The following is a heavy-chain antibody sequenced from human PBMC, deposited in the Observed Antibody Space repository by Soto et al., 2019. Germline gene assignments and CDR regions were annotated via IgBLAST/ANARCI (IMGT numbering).Heavy chain of an antibody. CDR1: GYTFTGYY. J-gene: IGHJ6*03. CDR2: INPNSGGT. V-gene: IGHV1-2*04. D-gene: IGHD4-17*01. Sequence: ASVKVSCKASGYTFTGYYMHWVRQAPGQGLEWMGWINPNSGGTNYAQKFQGWVTMTRDTSISTAYMELSRLRSDDTAVYYCAREGGTVPYYYMDVWGKGTTVTVSS. CDR3: AREGGTVPYYYMDV.